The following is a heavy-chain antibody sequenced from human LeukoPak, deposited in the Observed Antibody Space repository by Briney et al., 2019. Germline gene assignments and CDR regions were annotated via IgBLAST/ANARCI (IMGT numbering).Heavy chain of an antibody. D-gene: IGHD6-19*01. J-gene: IGHJ4*02. CDR2: ISASGSNT. Sequence: GGSLRLSCAASGFTFSSLDMAWVRQAPGKGLEWVSGISASGSNTFYADSVKSRFTISRDNSKNTLYLQMSSLRVEDTAIYYCAKDSVRSGGWFYFDNWGQGTLVSVSS. CDR3: AKDSVRSGGWFYFDN. CDR1: GFTFSSLD. V-gene: IGHV3-23*01.